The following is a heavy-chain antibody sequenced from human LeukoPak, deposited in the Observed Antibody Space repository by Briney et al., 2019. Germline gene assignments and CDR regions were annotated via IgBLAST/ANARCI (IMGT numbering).Heavy chain of an antibody. J-gene: IGHJ4*02. CDR2: ISGSGGST. CDR3: ATDLRDSSGWFNFDY. CDR1: GFTFSSYA. Sequence: GGSLRLSCAASGFTFSSYAMSWVRQAPGKGLEWVSAISGSGGSTYYADSVKGRFTISRDNSKNTLYLQMNSLRAEDTAVYYCATDLRDSSGWFNFDYWGQGTLVTVSS. D-gene: IGHD6-19*01. V-gene: IGHV3-23*01.